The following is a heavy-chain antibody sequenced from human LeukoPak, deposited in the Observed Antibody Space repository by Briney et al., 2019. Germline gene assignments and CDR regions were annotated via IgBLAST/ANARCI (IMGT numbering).Heavy chain of an antibody. CDR3: ATSKGGGGFDP. J-gene: IGHJ5*02. CDR1: GFTFHDYA. Sequence: GGSLRLSCVASGFTFHDYAMHWVRQAPGKGLEWVSGISRNSVTIDYANSVKGRFTIFRDNAKNSPYLQMNSLEPEDLGLYYCATSKGGGGFDPWGQGTLVTVSS. CDR2: ISRNSVTI. D-gene: IGHD3-16*01. V-gene: IGHV3-9*03.